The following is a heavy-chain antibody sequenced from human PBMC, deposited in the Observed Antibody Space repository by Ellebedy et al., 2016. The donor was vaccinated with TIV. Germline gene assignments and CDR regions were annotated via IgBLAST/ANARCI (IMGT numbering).Heavy chain of an antibody. CDR3: ARGGYGRPFDC. CDR1: GFTFSNYW. V-gene: IGHV3-7*03. D-gene: IGHD5-12*01. CDR2: IKQDGSEK. Sequence: GGSLRLSCAASGFTFSNYWMKWVRQAPGKGLEWVANIKQDGSEKYYVDSVKGRFTISSDNAKNSLFLQMNSLRVEDTAVYFCARGGYGRPFDCWGQGTLVTVSS. J-gene: IGHJ4*02.